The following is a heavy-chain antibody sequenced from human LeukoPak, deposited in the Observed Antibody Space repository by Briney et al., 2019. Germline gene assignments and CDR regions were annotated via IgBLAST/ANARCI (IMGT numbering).Heavy chain of an antibody. CDR2: ISSSSSYT. Sequence: PGGSLRLSCAASGFTFSDYYMSWIRQAPGKGLEWVSYISSSSSYTNYADSVKGRFTISRDNAKNSLYLQMNSLRAEDTAVYYCARDLLRGKGAFGIWGQGTMVTVSS. V-gene: IGHV3-11*05. J-gene: IGHJ3*02. D-gene: IGHD2/OR15-2a*01. CDR3: ARDLLRGKGAFGI. CDR1: GFTFSDYY.